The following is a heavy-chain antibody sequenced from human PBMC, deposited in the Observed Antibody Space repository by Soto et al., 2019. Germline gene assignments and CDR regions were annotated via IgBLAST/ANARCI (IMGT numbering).Heavy chain of an antibody. J-gene: IGHJ5*02. V-gene: IGHV1-69*13. CDR2: IIPIFGTA. D-gene: IGHD2-2*01. CDR1: GGTFSSYA. CDR3: ARGGYCSSTSCYSGWFDP. Sequence: SVEVSCKXSGGTFSSYAISWVRQAAGQGLEWMGGIIPIFGTANYAKKFQGRVTITADESTSTAYMELSSLRSEDTAVYYCARGGYCSSTSCYSGWFDPWGQGTLVTVSS.